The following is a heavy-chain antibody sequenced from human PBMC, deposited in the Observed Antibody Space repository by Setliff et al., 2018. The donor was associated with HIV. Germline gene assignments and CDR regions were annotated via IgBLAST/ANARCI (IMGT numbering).Heavy chain of an antibody. CDR3: ARGWGHDGFDF. CDR2: INHSGNT. Sequence: SETLSLTCDVYGGSFSGFYWTWIRQPPGKGLEWIGEINHSGNTNYNPSRQSRVTISVDTSKNQFSLNVSSVTAADTAVYYCARGWGHDGFDFWGQGTMVTVSS. D-gene: IGHD7-27*01. V-gene: IGHV4-34*01. J-gene: IGHJ3*01. CDR1: GGSFSGFY.